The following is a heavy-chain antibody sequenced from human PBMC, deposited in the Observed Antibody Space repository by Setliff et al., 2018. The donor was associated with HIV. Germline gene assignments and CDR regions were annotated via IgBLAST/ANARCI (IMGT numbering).Heavy chain of an antibody. CDR2: IYYSGNT. V-gene: IGHV4-59*01. J-gene: IGHJ6*03. Sequence: SETLSLTCTVSGGSISSYYWSWIRQPPGKGLEWIGYIYYSGNTNYNPSLKSRVTISVDTSKNQFSLKLSSVTAADTAVYYCARDHHGARRDYYYYYMDVWGKGTTVTVSS. CDR3: ARDHHGARRDYYYYYMDV. CDR1: GGSISSYY.